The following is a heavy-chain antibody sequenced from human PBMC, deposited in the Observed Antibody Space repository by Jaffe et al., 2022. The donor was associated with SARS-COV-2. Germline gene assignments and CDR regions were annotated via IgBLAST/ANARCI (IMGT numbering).Heavy chain of an antibody. V-gene: IGHV4-39*01. Sequence: QLQLQESGPGLVKPSETLSLTCTVSGGSISSSSFYWGWIRQPPGKGLEWIGSIYYSGSTYYNPSLKSRVTISVDTSKNQFSLKLSSVTAPDTAVYYCATAAAGTGFDYWGQGTLVTVSS. D-gene: IGHD6-13*01. CDR3: ATAAAGTGFDY. CDR1: GGSISSSSFY. J-gene: IGHJ4*02. CDR2: IYYSGST.